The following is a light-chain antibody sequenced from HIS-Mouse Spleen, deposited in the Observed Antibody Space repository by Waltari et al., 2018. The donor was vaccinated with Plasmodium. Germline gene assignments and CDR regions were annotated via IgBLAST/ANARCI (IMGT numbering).Light chain of an antibody. CDR1: QSISSY. Sequence: DIQMTPSPSSLSASVGDRVTITCRASQSISSYLNWYQQKPGKVPKLLIYAASSLQSGVPSRFSGSGSGTDFTLTISSLQPEDFATYYCQQSYSTPPTFGGGTKVEIK. CDR2: AAS. V-gene: IGKV1-39*01. CDR3: QQSYSTPPT. J-gene: IGKJ4*01.